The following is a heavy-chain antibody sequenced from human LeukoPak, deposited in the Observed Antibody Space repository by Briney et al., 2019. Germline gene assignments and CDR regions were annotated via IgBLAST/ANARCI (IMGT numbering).Heavy chain of an antibody. J-gene: IGHJ4*02. D-gene: IGHD3-22*01. V-gene: IGHV1-69*13. CDR3: ARVDYYDRKQFDY. CDR2: IIPIFGTA. Sequence: GASVKVSCKASGGTFSSYEISWVRQAPGQGLEWMGGIIPIFGTANYAQKFQGRVTITADESTSTAYMELSSLRSEDTAVYYCARVDYYDRKQFDYWGQGTLVTVSS. CDR1: GGTFSSYE.